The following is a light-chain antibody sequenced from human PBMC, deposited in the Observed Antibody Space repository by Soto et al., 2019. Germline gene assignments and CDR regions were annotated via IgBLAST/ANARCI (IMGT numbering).Light chain of an antibody. Sequence: QSALTQPRSVSGSPGQSVTISCTGTSADIAGYDFVSWYQQFPGKAPKLMIYDVTKRPSGVPDRFSGSKSGNTASLTISGLQAEDEADYYCSSFAGSHVAFGGGTKLTVL. CDR3: SSFAGSHVA. J-gene: IGLJ2*01. CDR1: SADIAGYDF. CDR2: DVT. V-gene: IGLV2-11*01.